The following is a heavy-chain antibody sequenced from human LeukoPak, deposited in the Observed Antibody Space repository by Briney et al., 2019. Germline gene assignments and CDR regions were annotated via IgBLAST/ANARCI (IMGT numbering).Heavy chain of an antibody. J-gene: IGHJ6*03. Sequence: ASVKVSCKASGYTFTSYDINWVRQATGQGLEWMGWMNPNSGNTGYAQKFQGRVTMTRNTSISTAYMELSSLRSEDTAEYYCARTLRIAVAGTVYYYYYMDVWGKGTTVTVSS. CDR2: MNPNSGNT. CDR1: GYTFTSYD. D-gene: IGHD6-19*01. CDR3: ARTLRIAVAGTVYYYYYMDV. V-gene: IGHV1-8*01.